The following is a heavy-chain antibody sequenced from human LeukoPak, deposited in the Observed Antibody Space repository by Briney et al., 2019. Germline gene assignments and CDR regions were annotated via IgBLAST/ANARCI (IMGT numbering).Heavy chain of an antibody. Sequence: SETLSLTCTVSGGSISSYYWSWIRQPPGKGLEWIGYIYYSGSTNYNPSLKSRVTISVDTSKNQFSLKLSSVTAADTAVYYCARDRGRDPIVGHTGGAFDIWGQGTMVTVSS. J-gene: IGHJ3*02. CDR2: IYYSGST. CDR3: ARDRGRDPIVGHTGGAFDI. V-gene: IGHV4-59*01. D-gene: IGHD2-8*02. CDR1: GGSISSYY.